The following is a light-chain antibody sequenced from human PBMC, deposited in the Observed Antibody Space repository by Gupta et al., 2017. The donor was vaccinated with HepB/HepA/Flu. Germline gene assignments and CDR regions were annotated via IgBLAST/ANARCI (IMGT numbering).Light chain of an antibody. J-gene: IGKJ2*01. V-gene: IGKV4-1*01. CDR2: WAT. CDR1: QNRLYTSNNQNY. CDR3: QQDGNTPYT. Sequence: DIVMTQSPDSLSVSLGEGATINCRSSQNRLYTSNNQNYLAGYQQKPGQPPKLLIYWATTRQSGVPDRFSGSGSGTDFSLTIGSLQAADAAVYYCQQDGNTPYTFGQGTKMEI.